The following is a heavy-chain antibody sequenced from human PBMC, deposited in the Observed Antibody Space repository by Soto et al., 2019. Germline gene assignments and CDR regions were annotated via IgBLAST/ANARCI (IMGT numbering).Heavy chain of an antibody. CDR3: ARGLGYCSGGSCYYYGMDV. CDR1: GGSISSSNW. Sequence: QVQLQESGPGLVKPSGTLSLTCAVSGGSISSSNWWSWVRQPPGKGLEWIGEIYHSGSTNYNPSLKSRVTISGDKSKNQFSLKLSSVTAADTAVYYCARGLGYCSGGSCYYYGMDVWGQGTTVTVSS. V-gene: IGHV4-4*02. CDR2: IYHSGST. J-gene: IGHJ6*02. D-gene: IGHD2-15*01.